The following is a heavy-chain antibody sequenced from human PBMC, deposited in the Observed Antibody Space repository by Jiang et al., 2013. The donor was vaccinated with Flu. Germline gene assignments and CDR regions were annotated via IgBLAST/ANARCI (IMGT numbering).Heavy chain of an antibody. CDR1: GYTFTSYA. CDR3: ARENQSAMVFDY. D-gene: IGHD5-18*01. CDR2: INAGNGNT. V-gene: IGHV1-3*01. Sequence: GAEVKKPGASVKVSCKASGYTFTSYAMHWVRQAPGQRLEWMGWINAGNGNTKYSQKFQGRVTITRGTSASTAYMELSSLRSEDTAVYYCARENQSAMVFDYWGQGTLVTVSS. J-gene: IGHJ4*02.